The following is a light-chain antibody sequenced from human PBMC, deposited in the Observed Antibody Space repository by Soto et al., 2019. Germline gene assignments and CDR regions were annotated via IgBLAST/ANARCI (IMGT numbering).Light chain of an antibody. CDR2: EVS. V-gene: IGLV2-14*01. CDR3: CSFAASSTLYV. Sequence: QSALTQTASVSGSPGQSITISCTGTSSDIGEYNYVSWYQHHPGKAPQLIIYEVSDRPSGVSDRFSGSKSGNTASLTISGLQAEDEADYYCCSFAASSTLYVFGTGTKLTVL. J-gene: IGLJ1*01. CDR1: SSDIGEYNY.